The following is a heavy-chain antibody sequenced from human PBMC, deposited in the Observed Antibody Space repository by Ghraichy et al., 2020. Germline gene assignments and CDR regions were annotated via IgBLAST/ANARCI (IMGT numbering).Heavy chain of an antibody. CDR1: GFTFSDYY. CDR2: ISSSGSTI. V-gene: IGHV3-11*01. CDR3: ASTMYYYDSSGDMIDYGMDV. Sequence: GGSLRLSCAASGFTFSDYYMSWIRQAPGKGLEWVSYISSSGSTIYYADSVKGRFTISRDNGKNSLYLQMNSLRAEDTAVYYCASTMYYYDSSGDMIDYGMDVWGQGTTVTVSS. J-gene: IGHJ6*02. D-gene: IGHD3-22*01.